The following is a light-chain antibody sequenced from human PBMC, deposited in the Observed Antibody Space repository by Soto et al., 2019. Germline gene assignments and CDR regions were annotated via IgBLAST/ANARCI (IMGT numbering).Light chain of an antibody. V-gene: IGKV3-20*01. CDR1: QSISET. CDR2: DTS. J-gene: IGKJ1*01. CDR3: QQYGSSPQWT. Sequence: EIVMKQSPATLPVSPGGRATLSCRASQSISETLAWYQQIPGQPPSLLIYDTSNRVNGIPARFSGSRSGTDFTLTISRLEPEDFAVYDCQQYGSSPQWTFGQGTKVDIK.